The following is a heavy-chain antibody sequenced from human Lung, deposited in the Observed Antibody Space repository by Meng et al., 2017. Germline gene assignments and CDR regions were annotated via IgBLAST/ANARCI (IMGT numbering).Heavy chain of an antibody. Sequence: EVKLGECGGGLVQPGGSLRLSCAASGFTFSTHWMHWVRQAPGKGLEWVSRITGDGSSTIYVDSVQGRFTMSRDNAKNTLSLQMNSLRAEDTAVYYCARGGVTTDDWGQGTLVTVSS. CDR1: GFTFSTHW. J-gene: IGHJ4*02. CDR2: ITGDGSST. CDR3: ARGGVTTDD. D-gene: IGHD4-17*01. V-gene: IGHV3-74*01.